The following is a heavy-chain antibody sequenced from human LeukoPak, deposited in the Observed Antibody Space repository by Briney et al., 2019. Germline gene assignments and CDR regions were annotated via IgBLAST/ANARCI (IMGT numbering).Heavy chain of an antibody. Sequence: PGGSLRLSCAASGFTFSSHSMNWVRQAPGKGLEWVSSISSSSSYIYYADSVKGRFTISRDNAKNSLYLQMNSLRAEDTAVYYCARDWGGIAVAGYMDVWGKGTTVTVSS. CDR3: ARDWGGIAVAGYMDV. V-gene: IGHV3-21*01. CDR2: ISSSSSYI. D-gene: IGHD6-19*01. CDR1: GFTFSSHS. J-gene: IGHJ6*03.